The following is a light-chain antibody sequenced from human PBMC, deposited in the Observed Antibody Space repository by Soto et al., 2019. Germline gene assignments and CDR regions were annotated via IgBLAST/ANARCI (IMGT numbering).Light chain of an antibody. J-gene: IGLJ1*01. CDR3: CSYAGSSV. CDR2: EVN. V-gene: IGLV2-14*01. Sequence: QSVLTQPASVSGSPGQSISFSCAGSNSDVGSSVYVSWYRQHPGKAPQLIIYEVNKRPSGVSNRFSGSKSGNTASLTISGLQAEDEADYYCCSYAGSSVFGTGTKVTVL. CDR1: NSDVGSSVY.